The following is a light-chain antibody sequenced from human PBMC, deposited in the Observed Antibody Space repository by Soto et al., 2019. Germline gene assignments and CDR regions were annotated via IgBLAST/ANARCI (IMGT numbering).Light chain of an antibody. Sequence: QSALTQPASVSGSPGQSITISCTGTSSDVGSYNLVSWYQQHPGKDPKLMIYEGSKRPSGVSNRFSGSKSGNTASLTFSGLQAEDEADYYCCSYAGSSTDVFGTGTKLTDL. CDR3: CSYAGSSTDV. CDR1: SSDVGSYNL. V-gene: IGLV2-23*01. J-gene: IGLJ1*01. CDR2: EGS.